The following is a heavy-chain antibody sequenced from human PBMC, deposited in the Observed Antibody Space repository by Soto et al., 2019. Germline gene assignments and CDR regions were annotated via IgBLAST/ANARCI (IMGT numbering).Heavy chain of an antibody. CDR2: INGDGTST. CDR3: FRACSTSGCKNFDS. V-gene: IGHV3-74*01. J-gene: IGHJ4*02. Sequence: EVQLVESGGGLVQPGGSLRLSCAASGFTFSSYWIHWVRQAPGKGLEWVSRINGDGTSTSHADSVRGRFTISRNNARNSLFLQINNRSAEDTAVDYCFRACSTSGCKNFDSWGRGILVTVSS. CDR1: GFTFSSYW. D-gene: IGHD2-2*01.